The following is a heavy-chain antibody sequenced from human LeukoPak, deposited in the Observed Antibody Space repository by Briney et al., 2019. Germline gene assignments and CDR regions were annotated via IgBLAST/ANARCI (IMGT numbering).Heavy chain of an antibody. CDR2: IYSGGTT. CDR3: ASKLTTGY. V-gene: IGHV3-66*01. Sequence: GGSLRHSCVVSGLTVSSNYMSWVRQAPGKGLEWVSVIYSGGTTNYADSVKGRFLVYRDISKNTLYLQMDSLRAEDTAVYYCASKLTTGYWGQGTLVTVSS. D-gene: IGHD4-17*01. J-gene: IGHJ4*02. CDR1: GLTVSSNY.